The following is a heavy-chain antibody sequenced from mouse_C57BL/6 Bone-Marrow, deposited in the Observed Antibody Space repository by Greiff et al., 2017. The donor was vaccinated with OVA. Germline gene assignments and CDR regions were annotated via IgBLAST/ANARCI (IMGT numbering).Heavy chain of an antibody. V-gene: IGHV5-6*01. J-gene: IGHJ1*03. D-gene: IGHD1-1*01. CDR3: ASATVAYWYFDV. CDR2: ISSGGSYT. Sequence: EVQVVESGGDLVKPGGSLKLSCAASGFTFSSYGMSWVRQTPDKRLEWVATISSGGSYTYYPDSVKGRFTISRDNAKNPLYLQMSSLKSEDTAMYYCASATVAYWYFDVWGTGTTVTVSS. CDR1: GFTFSSYG.